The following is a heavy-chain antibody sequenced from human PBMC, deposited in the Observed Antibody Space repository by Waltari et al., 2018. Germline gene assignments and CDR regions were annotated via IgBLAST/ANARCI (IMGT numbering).Heavy chain of an antibody. CDR2: RSYEGSNK. J-gene: IGHJ4*02. CDR3: ARDIRAAREIEVFDY. V-gene: IGHV3-30-3*01. D-gene: IGHD6-6*01. CDR1: GFTFSSYA. Sequence: QVQLVESGGGVVQPGRSLRLSCAASGFTFSSYAMHWVRQAPGKGREWVEFRSYEGSNKYYADSVKGRFTISRDNSKNTLYLQMNSLRAEDTAVYYCARDIRAAREIEVFDYWGQGTLVTVSS.